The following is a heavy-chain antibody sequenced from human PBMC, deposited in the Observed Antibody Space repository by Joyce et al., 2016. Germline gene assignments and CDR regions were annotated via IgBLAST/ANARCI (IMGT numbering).Heavy chain of an antibody. CDR1: GYNFKTYA. CDR2: IDTAMGDT. D-gene: IGHD3-9*01. CDR3: ARGTYDILTGNGCDY. V-gene: IGHV1-3*04. Sequence: QVQLVQSGAEVKKPGASVKVSCQCSGYNFKTYAVNWVRQAPGQRPEWMGGIDTAMGDTKYSQKLQGRVTLTRDTSASTAYMELSSLRLEDTAVYYCARGTYDILTGNGCDYWGQGTLITVSS. J-gene: IGHJ4*02.